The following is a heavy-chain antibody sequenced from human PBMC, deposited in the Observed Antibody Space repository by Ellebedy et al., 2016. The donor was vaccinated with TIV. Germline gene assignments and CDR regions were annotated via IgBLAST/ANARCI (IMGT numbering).Heavy chain of an antibody. Sequence: GESLKISCAASGFTFSSYSMNWVRQAPGKGLEWVSSISNSSSYIYYADSVKGRFTISRDNAKNSLYLKMNSLRAEDTAVYYSARTYSSPSGEDFDYWGQGTLVTVSS. CDR2: ISNSSSYI. D-gene: IGHD6-6*01. CDR3: ARTYSSPSGEDFDY. J-gene: IGHJ4*02. CDR1: GFTFSSYS. V-gene: IGHV3-21*01.